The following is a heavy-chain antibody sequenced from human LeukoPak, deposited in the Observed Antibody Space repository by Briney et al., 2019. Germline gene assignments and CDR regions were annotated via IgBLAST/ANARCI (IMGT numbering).Heavy chain of an antibody. V-gene: IGHV4-39*07. Sequence: PSETLSLTCTVSGGSISSSSYYWGWIRQPPGKGLEWIGSIYYSGSTYYNPSLKSRVTISVDTSKNQFSLKLSSVTAADTAVYYCARARVWDGYNYKVWYFDYWGQGTLVTVSS. J-gene: IGHJ4*02. CDR3: ARARVWDGYNYKVWYFDY. CDR1: GGSISSSSYY. D-gene: IGHD5-24*01. CDR2: IYYSGST.